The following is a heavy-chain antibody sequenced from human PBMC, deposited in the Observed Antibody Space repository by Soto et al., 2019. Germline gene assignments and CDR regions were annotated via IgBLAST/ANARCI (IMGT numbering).Heavy chain of an antibody. V-gene: IGHV3-30*03. CDR3: ARDFGWYYGMDV. CDR1: GFTFSSYG. D-gene: IGHD3-3*01. Sequence: GGSLRLSCAASGFTFSSYGMHWVRQAPGKGLEWVAVISYDGSNKYYADSVKGRFTISRDNAKNTLYLQMNSLRAEDTAVYYCARDFGWYYGMDVWGQGTTVTVSS. J-gene: IGHJ6*02. CDR2: ISYDGSNK.